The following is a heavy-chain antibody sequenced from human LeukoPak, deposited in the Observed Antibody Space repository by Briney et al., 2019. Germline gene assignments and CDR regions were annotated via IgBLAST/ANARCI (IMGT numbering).Heavy chain of an antibody. J-gene: IGHJ6*02. D-gene: IGHD3-16*01. CDR3: AKVMITFGGVRYGMDV. CDR1: GFTFDDYA. V-gene: IGHV3-9*01. Sequence: SLRLSCAASGFTFDDYAMHWVRQVPGKGLEGVSGIRWNRGSIVYADPVKGRFTISRDNAKNSLYLQMNSLRAEDTALYYCAKVMITFGGVRYGMDVWGQGTTVTVSS. CDR2: IRWNRGSI.